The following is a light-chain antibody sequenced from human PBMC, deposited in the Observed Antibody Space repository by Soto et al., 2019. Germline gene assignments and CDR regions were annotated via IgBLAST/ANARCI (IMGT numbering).Light chain of an antibody. Sequence: DIQKTQSPSTLPASVGDRVTITCRASQSVDRWLAWYQQRPGKAPKILIYHAFSLETGVPSRFSGSGSGTEFTLTISSLQPDDFATYYCQHYNSYGTFGQGTKVGIK. V-gene: IGKV1-5*01. CDR2: HAF. CDR3: QHYNSYGT. CDR1: QSVDRW. J-gene: IGKJ1*01.